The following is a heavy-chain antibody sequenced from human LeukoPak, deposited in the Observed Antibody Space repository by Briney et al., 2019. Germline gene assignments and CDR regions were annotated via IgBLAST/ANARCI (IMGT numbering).Heavy chain of an antibody. CDR2: IWYDGSNK. CDR3: ARDQSISLVRMGSLDY. D-gene: IGHD3-10*01. CDR1: GFTFSSYG. J-gene: IGHJ4*02. Sequence: GGSLRLSCAASGFTFSSYGMHWVRQAPGKGLEWVAVIWYDGSNKYYADSVKGRFTISRDNSKNTLYLQMNSLRAEDTAVYYCARDQSISLVRMGSLDYWGQGTLVTVSS. V-gene: IGHV3-33*01.